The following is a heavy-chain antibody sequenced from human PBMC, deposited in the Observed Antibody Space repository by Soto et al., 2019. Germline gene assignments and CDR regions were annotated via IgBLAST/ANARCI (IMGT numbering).Heavy chain of an antibody. J-gene: IGHJ4*02. CDR2: IWYDGSNK. V-gene: IGHV3-33*01. CDR1: GFTFSSYG. Sequence: QVQLVESGGGVVQPGRSLRLSCAASGFTFSSYGMHWVRQAPGKGLEWVAVIWYDGSNKYYADSVKGRFTISRDNXNXTXXLQMNSLRAEDTAVYYCARDLADIVVVVAATPLGYWGQGTLVTVSS. D-gene: IGHD2-15*01. CDR3: ARDLADIVVVVAATPLGY.